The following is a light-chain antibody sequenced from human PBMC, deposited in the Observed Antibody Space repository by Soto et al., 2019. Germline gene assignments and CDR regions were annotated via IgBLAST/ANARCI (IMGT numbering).Light chain of an antibody. CDR2: AVS. J-gene: IGLJ1*01. CDR1: SSDIGSYDH. Sequence: QSVLTQPASVSGSPGQSITISCSGTSSDIGSYDHVAWYQQFPGKSPKLIIYAVSDRPSGVSDRFSGSNSGLSASLTISGLQTEDEADYYCISYTDRQSYLFGTGTKVTV. V-gene: IGLV2-14*03. CDR3: ISYTDRQSYL.